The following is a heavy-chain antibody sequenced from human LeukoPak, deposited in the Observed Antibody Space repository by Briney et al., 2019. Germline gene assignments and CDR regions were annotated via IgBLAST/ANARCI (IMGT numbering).Heavy chain of an antibody. V-gene: IGHV3-7*01. D-gene: IGHD6-19*01. J-gene: IGHJ6*03. CDR1: EFTFSSYW. CDR2: IKRDGSEE. Sequence: GGSLRLSCAASEFTFSSYWMTWVRQAPGKGLEWVANIKRDGSEEYYVDSVKGRFTISRDNAKNSVYLQMNSPRAEDTAVYYCARLGTAVDGMKTYYYYYMDVWGKGTTVTVSS. CDR3: ARLGTAVDGMKTYYYYYMDV.